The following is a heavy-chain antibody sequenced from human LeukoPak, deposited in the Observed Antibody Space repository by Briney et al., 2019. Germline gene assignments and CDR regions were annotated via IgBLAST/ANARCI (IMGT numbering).Heavy chain of an antibody. V-gene: IGHV3-30*04. Sequence: GGSLRLSCAASGFTFSSYAMHWVRQAPGKGLEWEAVISYDGSNKYYADSVKGRFTISRDNSKNTLYLQMNSLRAEDTAVYYCARPPPTSSGWYFDYWGQGTLVTVSS. J-gene: IGHJ4*02. D-gene: IGHD6-19*01. CDR2: ISYDGSNK. CDR1: GFTFSSYA. CDR3: ARPPPTSSGWYFDY.